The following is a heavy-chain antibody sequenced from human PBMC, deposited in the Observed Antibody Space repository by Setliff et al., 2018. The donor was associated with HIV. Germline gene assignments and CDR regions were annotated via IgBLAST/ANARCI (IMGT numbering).Heavy chain of an antibody. CDR2: INAVNGNT. J-gene: IGHJ4*02. D-gene: IGHD6-19*01. CDR3: AREVGHRSGYYRGSFDY. Sequence: GASVKVSCKASGYTFNSYAMHWVRQAPGQRLEWMGWINAVNGNTKYSQKFQGRVTITRDTSASTAYMELSSLGSEDTAVYYCAREVGHRSGYYRGSFDYWGQGTLVTVSS. V-gene: IGHV1-3*01. CDR1: GYTFNSYA.